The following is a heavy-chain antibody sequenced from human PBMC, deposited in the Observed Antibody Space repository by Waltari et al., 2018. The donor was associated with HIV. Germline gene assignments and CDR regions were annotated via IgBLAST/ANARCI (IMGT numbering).Heavy chain of an antibody. J-gene: IGHJ4*02. V-gene: IGHV1-8*01. CDR2: MNPNSGNA. Sequence: QVQLVQSGAEVRKPGASVKVSCRASGYTFTNYDINWVRQAPGQGLEWVGWMNPNSGNAGFAQKFQDRVTMTMNATEDTVYMELTSLTSEDTAIYYCARGRFRITGTTRFDYWGQGTLVTVSS. CDR1: GYTFTNYD. CDR3: ARGRFRITGTTRFDY. D-gene: IGHD1-7*01.